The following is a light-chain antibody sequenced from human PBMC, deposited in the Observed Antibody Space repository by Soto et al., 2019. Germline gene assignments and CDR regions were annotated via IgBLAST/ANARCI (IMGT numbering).Light chain of an antibody. CDR1: QSISNY. V-gene: IGKV3-11*01. CDR2: DAS. CDR3: QQHYWPLT. Sequence: EVVLTQSPATLSLFPGEGATLSCRASQSISNYLAWYQQKPGQAPRLLIYDASNRATGIPARFSGSGSGTDFSLTISSLEPEDFAVYYCQQHYWPLTFGPGTNVDIK. J-gene: IGKJ3*01.